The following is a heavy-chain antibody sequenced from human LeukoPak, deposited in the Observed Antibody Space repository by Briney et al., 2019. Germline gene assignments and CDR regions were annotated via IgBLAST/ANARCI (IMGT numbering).Heavy chain of an antibody. CDR2: IIPIFGTA. Sequence: SVKVSCKASGGTFSSYAISWVRQAPGQGLEWMGGIIPIFGTATYAQKFQGRVTITADESTSTAYMELSSLRFEDTAVYYCARGLFPAVEYYDSSGYYFDAFDIWGQGTMVTVSS. D-gene: IGHD3-22*01. CDR1: GGTFSSYA. J-gene: IGHJ3*02. CDR3: ARGLFPAVEYYDSSGYYFDAFDI. V-gene: IGHV1-69*13.